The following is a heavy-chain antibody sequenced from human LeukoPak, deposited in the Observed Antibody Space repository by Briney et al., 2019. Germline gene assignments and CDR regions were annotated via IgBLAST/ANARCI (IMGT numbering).Heavy chain of an antibody. Sequence: SETLSLTCAVYGGSFSGYYWSWIRQPPGKGLEWIGEINHSGSTNYSPSLKSRVTISVDTSKNQFSLKLSSVTAADTAVYYCARGVYSYGSYYYYYGMDVWGQGTTVTVSS. D-gene: IGHD5-18*01. V-gene: IGHV4-34*01. CDR2: INHSGST. CDR3: ARGVYSYGSYYYYYGMDV. J-gene: IGHJ6*02. CDR1: GGSFSGYY.